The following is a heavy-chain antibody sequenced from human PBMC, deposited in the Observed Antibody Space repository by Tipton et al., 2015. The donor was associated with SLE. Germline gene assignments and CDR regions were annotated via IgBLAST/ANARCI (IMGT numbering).Heavy chain of an antibody. CDR1: GFPLRSDV. D-gene: IGHD3-10*01. V-gene: IGHV3-23*01. Sequence: SLRLSCAASGFPLRSDVMSWARQAPGKGLEWDSGISASGGDTYYADSVKGRFTISRDTSNNTLYLQMNSLRDEDTAVYYCAGIWFREFASRSWGQGTLVTVSS. J-gene: IGHJ5*02. CDR3: AGIWFREFASRS. CDR2: ISASGGDT.